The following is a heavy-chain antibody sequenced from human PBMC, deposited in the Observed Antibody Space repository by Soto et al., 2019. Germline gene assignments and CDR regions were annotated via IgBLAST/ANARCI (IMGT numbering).Heavy chain of an antibody. V-gene: IGHV3-23*01. D-gene: IGHD2-21*02. CDR2: MSGNGGRI. CDR1: GFTFSNYA. Sequence: GGSLRLSCAVSGFTFSNYAMTWVRQAPGKGLEWVSLMSGNGGRIVYADSVKGRFTISRDNSKNTLYLQMNSLRLEDTAVYYCVKDPVSGGSGGAWFDNSGQGTLVTVSS. J-gene: IGHJ4*02. CDR3: VKDPVSGGSGGAWFDN.